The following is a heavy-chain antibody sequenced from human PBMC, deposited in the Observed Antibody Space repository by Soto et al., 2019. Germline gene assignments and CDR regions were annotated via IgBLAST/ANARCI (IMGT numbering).Heavy chain of an antibody. CDR1: GGTFSSYA. V-gene: IGHV1-69*13. Sequence: SVKVSCKASGGTFSSYAISWVRQAPGQGLEWMGGIIPIFGTANYAQKFQGRVAITADESTSTAYMELSSLRSEDTAVYYCARDQAKYSSSWYGGMDVWGQGTTVTVSS. D-gene: IGHD6-13*01. CDR2: IIPIFGTA. J-gene: IGHJ6*02. CDR3: ARDQAKYSSSWYGGMDV.